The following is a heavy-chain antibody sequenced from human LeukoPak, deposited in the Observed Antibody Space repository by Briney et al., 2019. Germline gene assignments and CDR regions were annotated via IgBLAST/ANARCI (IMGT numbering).Heavy chain of an antibody. CDR2: IKEDESQE. CDR1: GFSFSGSW. V-gene: IGHV3-7*01. Sequence: GGSLRLSCAASGFSFSGSWMSWVRQAPGKGPEWVANIKEDESQEHYADSVKGRFTFSRDNAKNSLFLQMNSLRVEDTAVYYCATYKNWVAGDVWGQGTTVSVSS. J-gene: IGHJ6*02. CDR3: ATYKNWVAGDV. D-gene: IGHD7-27*01.